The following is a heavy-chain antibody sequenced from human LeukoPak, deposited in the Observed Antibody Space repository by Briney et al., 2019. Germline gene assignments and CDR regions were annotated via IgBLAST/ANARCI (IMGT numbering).Heavy chain of an antibody. V-gene: IGHV5-51*01. J-gene: IGHJ4*02. Sequence: GESLKISCKGSGYSFTSYWIGWVRQMPGKGLEWMGIIYPGDSDTRYSPSFQGQVTISADKSISTAYLQWSSLKASDTAMYYCARHSSVGGTYYYDSSGYSHREGLDYWGQGTLVTVSS. CDR3: ARHSSVGGTYYYDSSGYSHREGLDY. CDR2: IYPGDSDT. CDR1: GYSFTSYW. D-gene: IGHD3-22*01.